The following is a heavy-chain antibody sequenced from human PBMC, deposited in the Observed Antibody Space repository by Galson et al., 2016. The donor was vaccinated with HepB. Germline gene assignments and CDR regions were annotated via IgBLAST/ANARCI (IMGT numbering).Heavy chain of an antibody. V-gene: IGHV3-30-3*01. Sequence: SLRLSCAASGFSLTTFAMHWVRQAPGKGLEWVAVISHDGSDKYYADSVKARFSLSRDNPRNTLYLQMDSLKADDSAVYYCARRHTRTSFDRLNDALDIWGQGTMVTVSS. CDR2: ISHDGSDK. CDR3: ARRHTRTSFDRLNDALDI. J-gene: IGHJ3*02. D-gene: IGHD3-9*01. CDR1: GFSLTTFA.